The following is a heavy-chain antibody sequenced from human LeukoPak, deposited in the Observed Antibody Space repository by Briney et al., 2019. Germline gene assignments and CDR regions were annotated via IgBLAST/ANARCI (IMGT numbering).Heavy chain of an antibody. D-gene: IGHD3-22*01. CDR3: ARDRGYYDSSGYYPDAFDI. V-gene: IGHV4-59*11. CDR2: IYYSGST. CDR1: GGSISSHY. Sequence: SETLSLTCTVSGGSISSHYWSWIRQPPGKGLEWIGYIYYSGSTNYNPSLKSRVTISVDTSKNQFSLKLSSVTAADTAVYYCARDRGYYDSSGYYPDAFDIWGQGTMVTVSS. J-gene: IGHJ3*02.